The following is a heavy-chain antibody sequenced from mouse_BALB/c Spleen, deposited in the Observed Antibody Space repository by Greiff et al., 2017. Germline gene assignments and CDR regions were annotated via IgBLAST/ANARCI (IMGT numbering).Heavy chain of an antibody. D-gene: IGHD1-1*01. CDR2: IWGDEST. Sequence: QVQLQQSGPGLVAPSQSLSITCTVSGFSLTGYGVNWVRQTPGKGLEWLGMIWGDESTHYNSALKSSLSISKDNSQSQVFLKMNSLQTDDTARYYWSGDYYGSRDKFAYWGQGTLVTVSA. V-gene: IGHV2-6-7*01. CDR3: SGDYYGSRDKFAY. CDR1: GFSLTGYG. J-gene: IGHJ3*01.